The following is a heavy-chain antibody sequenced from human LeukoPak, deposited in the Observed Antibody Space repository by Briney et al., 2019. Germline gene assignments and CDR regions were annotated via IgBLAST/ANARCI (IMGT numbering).Heavy chain of an antibody. J-gene: IGHJ4*02. CDR3: ARDAGYGDNSDY. Sequence: GGSLRLSCEASGFTFDIFWMTWVRQAPGKGLESVAYIKEDGSEKYYVDSVKGRFTISRDNAKNSLYLQMNSLRAEDTGVYYRARDAGYGDNSDYWGQGTLVTVSS. D-gene: IGHD4-23*01. V-gene: IGHV3-7*03. CDR1: GFTFDIFW. CDR2: IKEDGSEK.